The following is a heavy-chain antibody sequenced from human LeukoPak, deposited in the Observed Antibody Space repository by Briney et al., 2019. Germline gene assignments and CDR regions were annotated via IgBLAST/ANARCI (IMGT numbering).Heavy chain of an antibody. Sequence: PSETLSLTCTVSGGSISSYYWSWIRQPPGKGLEWIGYIYYSGSTNYNPSLKSRVTISVDTSKNQFSLKLSSVTAADTAVYYCARAPNYYDSSGHRFDPWGQGTLVTVSP. V-gene: IGHV4-59*01. CDR3: ARAPNYYDSSGHRFDP. D-gene: IGHD3-22*01. J-gene: IGHJ5*02. CDR1: GGSISSYY. CDR2: IYYSGST.